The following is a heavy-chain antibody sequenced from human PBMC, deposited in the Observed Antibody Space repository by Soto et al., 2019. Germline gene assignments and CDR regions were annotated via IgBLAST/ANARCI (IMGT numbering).Heavy chain of an antibody. Sequence: GASVKVSCKASGYTFTGYYMHWVRQAPGQGLEWMGWINPNSGGTNYAQKFQGWVTMTRDTSISTAYMELSRLRSDDTAVYYCARDCQNYYDSCMDVWGQGTTVTVSS. V-gene: IGHV1-2*04. J-gene: IGHJ6*02. CDR1: GYTFTGYY. D-gene: IGHD3-22*01. CDR2: INPNSGGT. CDR3: ARDCQNYYDSCMDV.